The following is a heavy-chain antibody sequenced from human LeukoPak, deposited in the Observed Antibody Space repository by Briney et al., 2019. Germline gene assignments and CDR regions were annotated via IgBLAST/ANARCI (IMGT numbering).Heavy chain of an antibody. CDR2: INSDGSST. J-gene: IGHJ4*02. CDR3: AKDVEVAPYRGYFDY. D-gene: IGHD2-15*01. V-gene: IGHV3-74*01. Sequence: QSGGSLRLSCAASGFTFSSYWMHWVRQAPGKGLVWVSRINSDGSSTSYADSVKGRFTISRDNAKNTLYLQMDSLRAEDTAVYYCAKDVEVAPYRGYFDYWGQGTLVTVSS. CDR1: GFTFSSYW.